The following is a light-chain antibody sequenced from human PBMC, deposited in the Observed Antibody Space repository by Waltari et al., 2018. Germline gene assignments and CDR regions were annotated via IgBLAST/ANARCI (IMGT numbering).Light chain of an antibody. CDR1: QSVSSY. CDR3: LQRSSWPWT. J-gene: IGKJ1*01. Sequence: EIVLTQSPATLSLSPGESSTLSCSSSQSVSSYLAWYQQKFGQTPRLPIYDASNRATGIPARFKGRGSGTDFTFTIISLEPEDFAVYYCLQRSSWPWTFGQGTKVEIK. CDR2: DAS. V-gene: IGKV3-11*01.